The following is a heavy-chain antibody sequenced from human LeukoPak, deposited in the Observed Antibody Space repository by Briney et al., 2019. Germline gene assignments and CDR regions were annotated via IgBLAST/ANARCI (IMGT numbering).Heavy chain of an antibody. V-gene: IGHV4-59*01. Sequence: SETLSLTCTVSGGSISSYYWSWIRQPPGKGLEWIGYIYYSGSTNYNPSLKSRVTISVDTSKNQFSLKLSSVTAADTAVYYCARGGYYYDSSGYAPVGWGQGTLVTVSS. J-gene: IGHJ4*02. D-gene: IGHD3-22*01. CDR2: IYYSGST. CDR3: ARGGYYYDSSGYAPVG. CDR1: GGSISSYY.